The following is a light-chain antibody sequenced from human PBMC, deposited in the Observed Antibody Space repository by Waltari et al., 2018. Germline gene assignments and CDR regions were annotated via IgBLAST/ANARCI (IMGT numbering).Light chain of an antibody. CDR2: DVS. V-gene: IGLV2-14*03. CDR3: SSYMDSSTLEL. Sequence: QSALTQPASVSGSPGQSITIPCTGTSSDIGGYNYVSCYQQVPGKAPKLMIYDVSNRPSGVSSRFSGSKSGNTASLTISGLQAEDEADYFCSSYMDSSTLELFGGGTSLTVL. J-gene: IGLJ2*01. CDR1: SSDIGGYNY.